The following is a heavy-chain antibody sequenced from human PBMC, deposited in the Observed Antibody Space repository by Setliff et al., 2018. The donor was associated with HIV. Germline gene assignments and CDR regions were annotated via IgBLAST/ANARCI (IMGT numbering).Heavy chain of an antibody. J-gene: IGHJ6*03. Sequence: GGSLRLSCEASGFIFSTYGMHWVRQAPGKGLEWVAFIRSDETNKYYSDSVKGRFTISRDTSKNTLFLQINSLRPEDTAMYYCHCFMAGWGKGTTVTVSS. CDR2: IRSDETNK. V-gene: IGHV3-30*02. CDR3: HCFMAG. CDR1: GFIFSTYG.